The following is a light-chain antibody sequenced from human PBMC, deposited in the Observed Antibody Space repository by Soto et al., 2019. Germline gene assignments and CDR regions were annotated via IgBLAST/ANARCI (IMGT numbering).Light chain of an antibody. V-gene: IGKV3-20*01. CDR2: DIS. J-gene: IGKJ1*01. CDR3: QQYGSSPWT. CDR1: QTVSRN. Sequence: EVVMTQSPATLSVSPGERATLSCRASQTVSRNLAWYQQRPGQAPRLLIYDISNRATGVPARFSGSGSGTDFTLTISRLEPEDFAVYYCQQYGSSPWTFGQGTKVDI.